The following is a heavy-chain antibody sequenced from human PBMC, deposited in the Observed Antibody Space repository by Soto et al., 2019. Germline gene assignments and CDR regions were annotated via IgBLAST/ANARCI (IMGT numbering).Heavy chain of an antibody. D-gene: IGHD5-18*01. Sequence: SETLSLTCTVSGGSISSGGYYWSWIRQHPGKGLEWIGYIYYSGSTYYNPSLKSRVTISVDTSKNQFSLKLSSVTAADTAVYYCARMGDFVDTAMVLNFDYWGQRTLVTVSS. CDR1: GGSISSGGYY. CDR3: ARMGDFVDTAMVLNFDY. CDR2: IYYSGST. J-gene: IGHJ4*02. V-gene: IGHV4-31*03.